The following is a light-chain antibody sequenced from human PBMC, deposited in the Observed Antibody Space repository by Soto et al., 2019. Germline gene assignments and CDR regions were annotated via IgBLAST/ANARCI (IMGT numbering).Light chain of an antibody. CDR3: QQYGSSPPVT. J-gene: IGKJ1*01. Sequence: EIVLTQSPGTLSLSPGERATLSCRAIQSDSSSYLAWYQQKPGPAPRLLIYGASSRATGVPDRFSGSGSGTEFTLIISSLQPDDFAVYYCQQYGSSPPVTFGQGTKVDIK. CDR2: GAS. CDR1: QSDSSSY. V-gene: IGKV3-20*01.